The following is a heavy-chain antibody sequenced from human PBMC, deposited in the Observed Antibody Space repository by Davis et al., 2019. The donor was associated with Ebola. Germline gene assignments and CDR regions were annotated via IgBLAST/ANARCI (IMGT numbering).Heavy chain of an antibody. CDR3: ARRVGAFGGDLDD. Sequence: MPSETLSLTCAVYGGSFSGYSWSWIRQPPGKGLEWIGEINHGGSTNYNPSLKSRVTISVDTSKNQFSLKLSSVTAADTAGYYCARRVGAFGGDLDDWGQGTRVTVSS. V-gene: IGHV4-34*01. J-gene: IGHJ4*02. CDR2: INHGGST. CDR1: GGSFSGYS. D-gene: IGHD3-16*01.